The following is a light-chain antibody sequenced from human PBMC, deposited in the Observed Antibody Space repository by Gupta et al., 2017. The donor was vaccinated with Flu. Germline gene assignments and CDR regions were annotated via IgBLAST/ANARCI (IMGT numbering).Light chain of an antibody. V-gene: IGLV2-14*01. J-gene: IGLJ3*02. Sequence: QSALTQPASVSGSPGQSITISCTGTSSDVGGYNYVSWYQQHSDKAPKLILYEVNNRPSGISNRFSGSMSGNTASLTISGLQAEDEADYYCSSYTSSSTVLFGGGTKLTVL. CDR2: EVN. CDR1: SSDVGGYNY. CDR3: SSYTSSSTVL.